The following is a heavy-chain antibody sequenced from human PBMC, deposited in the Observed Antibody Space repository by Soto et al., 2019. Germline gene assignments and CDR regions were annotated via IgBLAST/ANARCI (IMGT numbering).Heavy chain of an antibody. Sequence: GGSLRLSCAASGFTFSSYAMSWVRQAPGKGLEWVSAISGSGGSTYYADSVKGRFTISRDNSKNTLYLQMNSLRAEDTAVYYCAKDRVGGVTYYDFWSGFQGDAFDIWGQGTMVTVSS. J-gene: IGHJ3*02. V-gene: IGHV3-23*01. CDR3: AKDRVGGVTYYDFWSGFQGDAFDI. CDR1: GFTFSSYA. D-gene: IGHD3-3*01. CDR2: ISGSGGST.